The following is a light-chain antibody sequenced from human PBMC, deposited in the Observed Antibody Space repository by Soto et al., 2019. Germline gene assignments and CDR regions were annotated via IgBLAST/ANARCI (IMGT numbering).Light chain of an antibody. Sequence: EIVMTQSPVTLSVSPGERATLSCRASQNVNSNLAWYQQKPGQAPRLLIYGASTRATGIPVRFSGSRSGAEFTLTITSLQSEDFAVYYCQQYNDWPRTFGRGTKVEIK. CDR2: GAS. V-gene: IGKV3-15*01. J-gene: IGKJ1*01. CDR3: QQYNDWPRT. CDR1: QNVNSN.